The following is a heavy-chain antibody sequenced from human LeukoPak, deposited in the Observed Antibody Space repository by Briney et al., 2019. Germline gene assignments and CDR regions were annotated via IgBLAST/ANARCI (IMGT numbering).Heavy chain of an antibody. J-gene: IGHJ4*02. Sequence: TSETLCLTCAVYGGSFSGYYWSWVRQAPGKGLEWVSAISGSGGSTYYADSVKGRFTISRDNSKNTLYLQMNSLRAEDTAVYYCAKSTHFDYWGQGTLVTVSA. CDR2: ISGSGGST. V-gene: IGHV3-23*01. CDR3: AKSTHFDY. CDR1: GGSFSGYY.